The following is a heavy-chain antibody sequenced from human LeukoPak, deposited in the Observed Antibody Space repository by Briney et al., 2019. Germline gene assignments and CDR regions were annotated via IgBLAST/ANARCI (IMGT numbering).Heavy chain of an antibody. V-gene: IGHV3-48*03. Sequence: GGSLRLSCAASGFIFRNYGMNWVRQAPRRGLEWVSYITSGGTTIYYADSVKGRFTTSRDNAKNSLYLQMNSLRAEDTAVYYCAREIYCSSTSCYIVWGQGTTVTVSS. D-gene: IGHD2-2*02. CDR2: ITSGGTTI. CDR1: GFIFRNYG. J-gene: IGHJ6*02. CDR3: AREIYCSSTSCYIV.